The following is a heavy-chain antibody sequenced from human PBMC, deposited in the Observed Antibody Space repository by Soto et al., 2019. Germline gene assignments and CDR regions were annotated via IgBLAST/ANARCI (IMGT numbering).Heavy chain of an antibody. CDR2: INPKTGDT. J-gene: IGHJ6*02. CDR1: GYTLTDYY. Sequence: QVQLAQSGAEVKKPGASVKFSCKASGYTLTDYYIHWVRQAPGRGLEWMGWINPKTGDTYSAQNFQGRVTTTRDTSIDTGYMELSRLQSDDTAVYYCASSSGSYSYYGMDVWGQVPTLTVSS. V-gene: IGHV1-2*02. CDR3: ASSSGSYSYYGMDV. D-gene: IGHD1-26*01.